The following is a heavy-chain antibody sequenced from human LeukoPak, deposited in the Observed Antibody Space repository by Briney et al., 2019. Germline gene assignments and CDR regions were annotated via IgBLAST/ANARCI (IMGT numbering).Heavy chain of an antibody. V-gene: IGHV4-61*02. D-gene: IGHD6-13*01. CDR3: AREPTSSSWYGGAFDI. J-gene: IGHJ3*02. Sequence: SETLSLTCTVSGGSISSGSYYWSWIRQPAGKGLEWIGRIYTSGSTNYNPSLKSRVTMSVDTSKNQFSLKLSSVTAADTAVYYCAREPTSSSWYGGAFDIWGQGTMVTVSS. CDR1: GGSISSGSYY. CDR2: IYTSGST.